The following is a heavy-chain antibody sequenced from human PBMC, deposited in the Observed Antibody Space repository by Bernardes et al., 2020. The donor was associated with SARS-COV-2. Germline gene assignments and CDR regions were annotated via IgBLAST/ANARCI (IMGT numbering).Heavy chain of an antibody. Sequence: GGSLRLSCAASGFTFSSYGMHWVRQAPGKGLEWVAVISYDGSNKYYADSVKGRFTISRDNSKNTLYLQMNSLRAEDTAVYYCARDLYYYDSSGYFGPREYYYYYYGMDVWGQGTTVTVSS. CDR3: ARDLYYYDSSGYFGPREYYYYYYGMDV. CDR2: ISYDGSNK. CDR1: GFTFSSYG. J-gene: IGHJ6*02. V-gene: IGHV3-30*03. D-gene: IGHD3-22*01.